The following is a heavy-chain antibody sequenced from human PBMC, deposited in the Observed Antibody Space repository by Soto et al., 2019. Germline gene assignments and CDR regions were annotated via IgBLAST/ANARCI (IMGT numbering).Heavy chain of an antibody. J-gene: IGHJ6*03. CDR2: INHSGST. CDR3: ARALGLYGSSQGAYYYYYMDV. Sequence: LSLTCAVYGGSFSGYYWSWIRQPPGKGLEWIGEINHSGSTNYSPSLKSRVTISGDTSKNQFSLKLRSVTAADTAVYYCARALGLYGSSQGAYYYYYMDVWGKGTTVTVSS. V-gene: IGHV4-34*01. CDR1: GGSFSGYY. D-gene: IGHD6-6*01.